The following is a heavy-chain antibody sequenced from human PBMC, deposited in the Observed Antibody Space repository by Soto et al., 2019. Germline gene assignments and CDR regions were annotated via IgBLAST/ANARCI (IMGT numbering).Heavy chain of an antibody. Sequence: QVQLQQWGAGLLKPSETLSLTCAVYGGSFSGYYWSWIRQPPGKGLEWIGEINHSGSTNYNPSLKSRVTISVDPSKNQFSLKLSSVTAADTAVYYCAREVGYCSGGSCYPRRVFDYWGQGTLVTVSS. D-gene: IGHD2-15*01. CDR1: GGSFSGYY. CDR3: AREVGYCSGGSCYPRRVFDY. V-gene: IGHV4-34*01. J-gene: IGHJ4*02. CDR2: INHSGST.